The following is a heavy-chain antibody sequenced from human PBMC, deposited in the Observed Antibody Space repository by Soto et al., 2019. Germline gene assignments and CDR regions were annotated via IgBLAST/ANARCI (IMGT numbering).Heavy chain of an antibody. CDR3: ASHPRDSSGYWYYFDY. V-gene: IGHV3-21*01. CDR2: ISSSSSYI. J-gene: IGHJ4*02. D-gene: IGHD3-22*01. Sequence: GGSLRLSCAASGFTFSSYSMNWVRQAPGKGLEWVSSISSSSSYIYYADSVKGRFTISRDNAKNSLYLQMNSLRAEDTAVYYCASHPRDSSGYWYYFDYWGQGTQVTVSS. CDR1: GFTFSSYS.